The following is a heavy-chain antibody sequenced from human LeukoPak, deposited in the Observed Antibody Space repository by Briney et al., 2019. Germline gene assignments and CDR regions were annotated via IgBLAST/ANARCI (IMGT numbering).Heavy chain of an antibody. Sequence: SETLSLTCAVYGGSFSGFYWSWIRQPPGKGLEWIGEINHSGSTNYNPSLKSRVTISVDTSKNQFSLKLSSVTAADTAAYYCARDLWSGFDYWGQGTLVTVSS. CDR1: GGSFSGFY. CDR2: INHSGST. D-gene: IGHD3-3*01. CDR3: ARDLWSGFDY. V-gene: IGHV4-34*01. J-gene: IGHJ4*02.